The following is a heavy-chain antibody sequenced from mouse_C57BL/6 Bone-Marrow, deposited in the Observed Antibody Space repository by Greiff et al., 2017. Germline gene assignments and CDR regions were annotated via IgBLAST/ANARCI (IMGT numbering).Heavy chain of an antibody. CDR2: IFPETGGT. CDR1: GYTFTDYE. CDR3: TLYGPEDY. J-gene: IGHJ2*01. V-gene: IGHV1-15*01. Sequence: VQLQQSGAELVRPGASVTLSCKASGYTFTDYEMHWVKQTPVHGLEWIGAIFPETGGTAYNQKFKGTAILTAAKSSNTAYMELRSLTSEDSAVYYCTLYGPEDYWGQGTTLTVSS. D-gene: IGHD1-1*01.